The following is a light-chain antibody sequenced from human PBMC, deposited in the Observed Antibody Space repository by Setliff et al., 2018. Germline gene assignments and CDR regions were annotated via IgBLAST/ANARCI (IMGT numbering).Light chain of an antibody. CDR2: DVS. CDR1: SGDVGGYNY. CDR3: SSYTSSSTFYV. Sequence: QFALTQPASVSGSPGQSITISCTGISGDVGGYNYVSWYQQHPGKAPKLMIYDVSNRPSGVSNRFSGSKSGNTASLTISGLQAEDEADYYCSSYTSSSTFYVFGTGTKVTVL. V-gene: IGLV2-14*03. J-gene: IGLJ1*01.